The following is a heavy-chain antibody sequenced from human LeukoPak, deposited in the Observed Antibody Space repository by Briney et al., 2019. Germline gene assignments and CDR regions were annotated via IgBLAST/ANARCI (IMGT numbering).Heavy chain of an antibody. CDR1: GGSISSGDYY. Sequence: PSETLSLTCTVSGGSISSGDYYWSWIRQPPGTGLEWIGYIYYSGSTYYNPSLKSRVTISVDTSKNQFSLKLSSVTAADTAVYYCARVTGVITESPYFDYWGQGTLVTVSS. J-gene: IGHJ4*02. D-gene: IGHD1-14*01. CDR2: IYYSGST. V-gene: IGHV4-30-4*01. CDR3: ARVTGVITESPYFDY.